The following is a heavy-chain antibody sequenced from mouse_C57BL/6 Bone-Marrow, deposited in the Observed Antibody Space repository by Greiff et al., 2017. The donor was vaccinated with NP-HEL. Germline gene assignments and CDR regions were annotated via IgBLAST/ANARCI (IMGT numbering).Heavy chain of an antibody. CDR1: GYTFTSYT. V-gene: IGHV1-4*01. J-gene: IGHJ4*01. CDR2: INPSSGYT. CDR3: ARSSSSYVNALDY. D-gene: IGHD1-1*01. Sequence: QVQLQQSGAELARPGASVKMSCKASGYTFTSYTMHWVKQRPGQGLEWIGYINPSSGYTKYNQKFKDKATLTADKSSSTAYMQLSSLTSEDSAVYYCARSSSSYVNALDYWGQGTSDTVSP.